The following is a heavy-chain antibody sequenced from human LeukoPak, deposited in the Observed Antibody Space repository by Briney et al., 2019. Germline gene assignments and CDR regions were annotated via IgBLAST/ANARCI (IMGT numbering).Heavy chain of an antibody. CDR2: ISYDGSNK. CDR3: ARSRGTVEGLGY. D-gene: IGHD1-1*01. Sequence: GGSLRLSCAASGFTFSSYAMHWVRQAPGKGLEWVAVISYDGSNKYYADSVKGRFTISRDNSKNTLYLQMNSLTAEDTAMYYCARSRGTVEGLGYWGRGTLVTVSS. V-gene: IGHV3-30-3*01. J-gene: IGHJ4*02. CDR1: GFTFSSYA.